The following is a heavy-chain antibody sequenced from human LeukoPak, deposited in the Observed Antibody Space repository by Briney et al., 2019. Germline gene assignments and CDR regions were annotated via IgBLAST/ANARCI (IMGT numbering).Heavy chain of an antibody. Sequence: SETLSLTCTVSGGSISSYYWSWIRQPPGKGLEWIGYIYHSGSTNYNPSLKSRVTISVDTSKNQFSLKLSSVTAADTAVYYCATVMVRGVNYWGQGTLVTVSS. CDR3: ATVMVRGVNY. V-gene: IGHV4-59*01. CDR2: IYHSGST. D-gene: IGHD3-10*01. J-gene: IGHJ4*02. CDR1: GGSISSYY.